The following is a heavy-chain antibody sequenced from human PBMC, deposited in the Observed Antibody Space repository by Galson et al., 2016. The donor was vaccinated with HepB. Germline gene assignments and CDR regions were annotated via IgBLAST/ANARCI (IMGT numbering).Heavy chain of an antibody. V-gene: IGHV3-30*18. CDR3: AKGRGLAVVSDYIDH. CDR1: GFTFSSYG. D-gene: IGHD6-19*01. J-gene: IGHJ4*02. Sequence: SLRLSCAVSGFTFSSYGMHWVRQAPGKGLEWVAVISYEGVTKYCGDSVRGRLTISRDNSKNTLYLQMNNLRPDDTAIYYCAKGRGLAVVSDYIDHWGQGTLVTVSS. CDR2: ISYEGVTK.